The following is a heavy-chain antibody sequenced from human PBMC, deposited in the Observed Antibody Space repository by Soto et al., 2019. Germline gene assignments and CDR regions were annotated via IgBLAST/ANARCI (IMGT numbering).Heavy chain of an antibody. CDR2: IKQDGSEK. Sequence: LRLSCAASGFTFSSYWMSWVRQAPGKGLEWVANIKQDGSEKYYVDSVKGRFTISRDNAKNSLYLQMNSLRAEDTAVYYCARADGYSSSWYVYWGQGTLVTVSS. CDR3: ARADGYSSSWYVY. V-gene: IGHV3-7*03. J-gene: IGHJ4*02. CDR1: GFTFSSYW. D-gene: IGHD6-13*01.